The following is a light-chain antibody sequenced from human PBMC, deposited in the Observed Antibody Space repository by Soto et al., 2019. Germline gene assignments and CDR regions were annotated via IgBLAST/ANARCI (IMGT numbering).Light chain of an antibody. Sequence: DIQMTQSPSSLSASVGDRVTITCRASQTVSRFLNWYHQKPGKAPNLLIYAASTLQSGVTSRFNGSGSGTDFTLTSTSLEPEDFGTYSCQQSFSTPWTFGQGTKVEI. CDR1: QTVSRF. V-gene: IGKV1-39*01. CDR3: QQSFSTPWT. CDR2: AAS. J-gene: IGKJ1*01.